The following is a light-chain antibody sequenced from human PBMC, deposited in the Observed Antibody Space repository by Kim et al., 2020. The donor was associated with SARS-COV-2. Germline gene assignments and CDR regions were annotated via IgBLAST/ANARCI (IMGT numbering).Light chain of an antibody. V-gene: IGLV7-43*01. CDR3: LLYSGDAAV. Sequence: PGGTVTLTCASNTGTVTSAYYPNWFQQKPGQAPRALIYSTNYRHSWTPPRFSGSLLGGKAALTLSSVQPEDEAEYYCLLYSGDAAVFGGGTQLTVL. J-gene: IGLJ3*02. CDR1: TGTVTSAYY. CDR2: STN.